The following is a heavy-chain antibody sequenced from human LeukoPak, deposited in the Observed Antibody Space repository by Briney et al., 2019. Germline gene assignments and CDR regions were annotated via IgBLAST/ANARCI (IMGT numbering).Heavy chain of an antibody. Sequence: GESLKLSCKGSGFSFTNCWIAWVRQMPGKGVEWMGRIYPGDSDTRYSPSFQAQVTSSADKSIRPAYLQWSSLKAADTVMYYCARTWAITQILDYWGQGTLVTVSS. CDR1: GFSFTNCW. CDR3: ARTWAITQILDY. J-gene: IGHJ4*02. V-gene: IGHV5-51*01. D-gene: IGHD1-20*01. CDR2: IYPGDSDT.